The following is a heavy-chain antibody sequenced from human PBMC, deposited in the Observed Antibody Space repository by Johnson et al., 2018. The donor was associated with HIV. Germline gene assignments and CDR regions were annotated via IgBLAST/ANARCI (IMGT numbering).Heavy chain of an antibody. V-gene: IGHV3-33*01. D-gene: IGHD1-26*01. Sequence: QVQLVESGGGVVQPGRSLRLSCAASGFTFSSYGMHWVRQAPGKGLEWVAVIWYDGSNKYYAASVKGRFTISRDNSKNTLFLQMNSLRAEDTAVYYCVREGVGTTCPFDIWGQGTKVTVSS. CDR3: VREGVGTTCPFDI. CDR1: GFTFSSYG. CDR2: IWYDGSNK. J-gene: IGHJ3*02.